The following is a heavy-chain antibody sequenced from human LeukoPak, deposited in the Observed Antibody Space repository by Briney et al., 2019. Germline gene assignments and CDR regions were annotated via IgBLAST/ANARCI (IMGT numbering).Heavy chain of an antibody. CDR2: IKSKTDGGTT. CDR3: TLDLAYCGGDCDS. V-gene: IGHV3-15*01. Sequence: GESLKISCAASGFTFSNAWMSWVRQAPGKGLEWGGRIKSKTDGGTTDYAAPVKGRFTISRDDSKNTLYLQMNSLKTEDTAVYYCTLDLAYCGGDCDSWGQGTLVTVSS. J-gene: IGHJ4*02. D-gene: IGHD2-21*02. CDR1: GFTFSNAW.